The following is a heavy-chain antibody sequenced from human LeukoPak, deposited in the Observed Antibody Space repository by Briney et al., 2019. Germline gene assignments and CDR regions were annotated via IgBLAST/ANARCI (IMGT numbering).Heavy chain of an antibody. D-gene: IGHD6-19*01. Sequence: GGSLRLSCAASGFTVSSNYMSWVRQAPGKGLEWVSVIYSGGSTYYVDSVKGRFTISRDNSKNTLFLQMNSLRAEDTAVYYCARESPYSSGFSDAFDIWGQGTMVTVSS. CDR2: IYSGGST. V-gene: IGHV3-66*01. J-gene: IGHJ3*02. CDR1: GFTVSSNY. CDR3: ARESPYSSGFSDAFDI.